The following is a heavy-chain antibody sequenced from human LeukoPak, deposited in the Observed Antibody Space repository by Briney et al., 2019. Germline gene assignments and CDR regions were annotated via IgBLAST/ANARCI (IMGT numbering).Heavy chain of an antibody. D-gene: IGHD3-22*01. V-gene: IGHV1-18*01. CDR1: GYTFTSYG. Sequence: ASVKVSCKASGYTFTSYGISWVQQAPGQGLEWMGWISAYNGNTNYAQKLQGRVTMTTDTSTSTAYMELRSLRSDDTAVYYCAAGYYDSSGYYEVDYWGQGTLVTVSS. CDR3: AAGYYDSSGYYEVDY. CDR2: ISAYNGNT. J-gene: IGHJ4*02.